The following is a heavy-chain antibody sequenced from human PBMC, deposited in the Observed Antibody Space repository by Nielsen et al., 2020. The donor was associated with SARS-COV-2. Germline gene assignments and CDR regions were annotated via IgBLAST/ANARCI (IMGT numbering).Heavy chain of an antibody. CDR3: TRRVAGGTMDV. CDR1: GFTFSNFA. V-gene: IGHV3-23*01. Sequence: GGSLRLSCAASGFTFSNFAMNWVRQAPGKGLEWVSTTGVSGGGTYYADSLKDRFTISRDNSKHTLYLQMNSLGADDTAIYYCTRRVAGGTMDVWGQGTTVTVSS. D-gene: IGHD6-19*01. CDR2: TGVSGGGT. J-gene: IGHJ6*02.